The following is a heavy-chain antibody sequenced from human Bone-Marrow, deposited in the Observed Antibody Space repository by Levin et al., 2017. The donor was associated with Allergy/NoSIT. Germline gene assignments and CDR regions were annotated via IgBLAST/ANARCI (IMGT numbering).Heavy chain of an antibody. V-gene: IGHV3-48*01. D-gene: IGHD4-23*01. CDR1: GFTFSSYS. CDR3: ARGSTTVVTPHFDY. J-gene: IGHJ4*02. Sequence: ETLSLTCAASGFTFSSYSMNWVRQAPGKGLEWVSYISSSSSTIYYADSVKGRFTISRDNAKNSLYLQMNSLRAEDTAVYYCARGSTTVVTPHFDYWGQGTLVTVSS. CDR2: ISSSSSTI.